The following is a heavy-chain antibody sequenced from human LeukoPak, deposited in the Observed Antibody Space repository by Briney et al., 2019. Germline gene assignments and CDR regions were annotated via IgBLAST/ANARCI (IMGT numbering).Heavy chain of an antibody. CDR3: AKDPTDFDSSGQTYFDY. CDR1: GFTFSSYA. J-gene: IGHJ4*02. V-gene: IGHV3-23*01. CDR2: ISTSGGRT. D-gene: IGHD3-22*01. Sequence: QSGGSLRLSCAASGFTFSSYAMSWVRQAPGKGLEWVSAISTSGGRTFYADSVKGRFTISRDNSKNTLYLQMNSLKAEDTAIYYCAKDPTDFDSSGQTYFDYWGQGTLVTVSS.